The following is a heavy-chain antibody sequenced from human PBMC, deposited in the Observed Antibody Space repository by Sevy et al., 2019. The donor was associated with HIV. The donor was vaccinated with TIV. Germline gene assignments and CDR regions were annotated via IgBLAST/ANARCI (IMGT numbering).Heavy chain of an antibody. CDR1: GYTFTSYG. CDR3: ARDPVGEWLVRGGYYFDY. V-gene: IGHV1-18*01. Sequence: ASVKVSCKASGYTFTSYGISWVRQAPGQGLEWRGWISAYNGNTNYAQKLQGRVTMTTDTSTSTAYMELRSLRSDDTAVYYCARDPVGEWLVRGGYYFDYWGQGTLVTVSS. D-gene: IGHD6-19*01. J-gene: IGHJ4*02. CDR2: ISAYNGNT.